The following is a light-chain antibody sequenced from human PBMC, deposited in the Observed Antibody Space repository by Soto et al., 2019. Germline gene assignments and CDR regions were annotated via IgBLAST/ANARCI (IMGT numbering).Light chain of an antibody. CDR3: QQSYSTPRT. J-gene: IGKJ1*01. V-gene: IGKV1-39*01. CDR1: QSISNY. Sequence: DIQMTQSPSSLSASVRDRVTITCRATQSISNYLNWYQQKPGKAPKLLIYAASSLQSGVPSRFSGSGSGTDITLTIGSLQPEDFATYYCQQSYSTPRTFGQGTKVEIK. CDR2: AAS.